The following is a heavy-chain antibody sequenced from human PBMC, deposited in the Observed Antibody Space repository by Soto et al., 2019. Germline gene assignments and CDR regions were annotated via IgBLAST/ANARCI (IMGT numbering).Heavy chain of an antibody. D-gene: IGHD1-1*01. Sequence: GGSLRLSCAASGFTFRRYGVHWVRQAPGKGLEGVALMSFDGSNKYYADSVRGRFTISSDNSKSTLYLQMDILRPEDTAVYYCAKEFGWELQLSHPYYNSGMDVWGQGTTVTVSS. CDR1: GFTFRRYG. J-gene: IGHJ6*02. V-gene: IGHV3-30*18. CDR3: AKEFGWELQLSHPYYNSGMDV. CDR2: MSFDGSNK.